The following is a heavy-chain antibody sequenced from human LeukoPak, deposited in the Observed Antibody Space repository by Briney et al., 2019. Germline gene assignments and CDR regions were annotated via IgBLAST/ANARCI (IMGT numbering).Heavy chain of an antibody. Sequence: SETLSLTCTVSGYSISSGYYWGWIRQPAGKGLEWIGRIYTSGSTNYNPSLKSRVTISVDTSKNQFSLKLSSVTAADTAVYYCARTLDTAMVFDYWGQGTLVTVSS. D-gene: IGHD5-18*01. CDR3: ARTLDTAMVFDY. J-gene: IGHJ4*02. V-gene: IGHV4-61*02. CDR1: GYSISSGYY. CDR2: IYTSGST.